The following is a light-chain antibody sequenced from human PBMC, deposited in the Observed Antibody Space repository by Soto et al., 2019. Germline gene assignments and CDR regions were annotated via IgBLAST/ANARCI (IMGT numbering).Light chain of an antibody. CDR3: FSYTSSGTYV. J-gene: IGLJ1*01. V-gene: IGLV2-14*01. Sequence: QSVLTQPASVSGSPGQSITISCTGTSSDVGNYKYVSWDQQHPGKAPKLMIYEVSNRPSGVSNRFSGSKSGNTASLTISGLQAEDGTDYYCFSYTSSGTYVFGTGTKVTVL. CDR2: EVS. CDR1: SSDVGNYKY.